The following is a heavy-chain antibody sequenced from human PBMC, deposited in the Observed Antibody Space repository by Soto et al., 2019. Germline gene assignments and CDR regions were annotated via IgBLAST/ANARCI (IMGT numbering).Heavy chain of an antibody. CDR1: GFTFSSDG. D-gene: IGHD3-3*01. Sequence: QVQLVESGGGLVQPGRSLRLSCAASGFTFSSDGRHWVRQAPGRGLEWVAVISYDGSNKYFADSVKGRFTISRDNSKNTLDLQMNSLRAEDTSLYYCAKDRAGDIYVADRSGLDYWGQGTLVTVSS. CDR2: ISYDGSNK. V-gene: IGHV3-30*18. CDR3: AKDRAGDIYVADRSGLDY. J-gene: IGHJ4*02.